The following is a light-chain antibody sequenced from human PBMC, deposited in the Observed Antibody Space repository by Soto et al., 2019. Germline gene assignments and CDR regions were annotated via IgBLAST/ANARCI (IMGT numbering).Light chain of an antibody. CDR3: SSYTSSRDVL. V-gene: IGLV2-14*01. Sequence: SALTQPASVSGSPGQSITISCTGTSSDIGRYNFVSWYQQHPGKAPKLMIHDVSDRPSGVSDRFSGSKSGNTASLTISGLQAEDEADYYCSSYTSSRDVLFGGGTKLTVL. J-gene: IGLJ2*01. CDR2: DVS. CDR1: SSDIGRYNF.